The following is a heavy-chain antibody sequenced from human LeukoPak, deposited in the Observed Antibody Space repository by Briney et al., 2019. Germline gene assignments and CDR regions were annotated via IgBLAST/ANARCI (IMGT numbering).Heavy chain of an antibody. V-gene: IGHV4-59*01. J-gene: IGHJ4*02. CDR1: GGSISSYH. CDR3: ARDRPGGSSLDY. D-gene: IGHD6-13*01. Sequence: SETLSLTCTVSGGSISSYHWSWIRQPPGKGLEWIGYIYYSGSTNYNPSLKSRVTVLVDTSKNQFSLKLSSVTAADTAVYYCARDRPGGSSLDYWGQGILVTVSS. CDR2: IYYSGST.